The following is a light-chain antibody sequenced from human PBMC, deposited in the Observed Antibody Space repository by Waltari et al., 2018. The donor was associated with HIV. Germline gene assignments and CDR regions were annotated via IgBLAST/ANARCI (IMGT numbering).Light chain of an antibody. CDR3: GAWDDTHSWV. V-gene: IGLV1-44*01. Sequence: QSVLTQPPSVSGTPGQGVTISCSGSSSNIGTHPVNWYQHLPGPTPKLRIYSNNQRPAGVPDRFSGSKSGTSASLAISGLQSEDEADYYCGAWDDTHSWVFGGGTKLTVL. CDR1: SSNIGTHP. CDR2: SNN. J-gene: IGLJ3*02.